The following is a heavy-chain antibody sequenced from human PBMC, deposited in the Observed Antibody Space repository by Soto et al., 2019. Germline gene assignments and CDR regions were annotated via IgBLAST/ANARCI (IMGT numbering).Heavy chain of an antibody. Sequence: SETLSLTCTVSGGSISSYYWSWIRQPPGKGLEWIGYIYYSGSTNYNPSLKSRVTISVDTSKNQFSLKLSSVTAADTAVYYCARHFTMVRDPNWFDPWGQETLVTVPS. CDR3: ARHFTMVRDPNWFDP. D-gene: IGHD3-10*01. CDR2: IYYSGST. CDR1: GGSISSYY. V-gene: IGHV4-59*08. J-gene: IGHJ5*02.